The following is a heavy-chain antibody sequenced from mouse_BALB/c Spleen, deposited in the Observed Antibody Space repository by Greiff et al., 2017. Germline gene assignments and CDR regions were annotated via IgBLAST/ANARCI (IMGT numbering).Heavy chain of an antibody. CDR1: GFTFSDYG. CDR2: ISNLAYSI. CDR3: ARDRDYYGGAMDY. D-gene: IGHD1-1*01. Sequence: EVKLMESGGGLVQPGGSRKLSCAASGFTFSDYGMAWVRQAPGKGPEWVAFISNLAYSIYYADTVTGRFTISRENAKNTLYLEMSSLRSEDTAMYYCARDRDYYGGAMDYWGQGTAGTVSS. V-gene: IGHV5-15*02. J-gene: IGHJ4*01.